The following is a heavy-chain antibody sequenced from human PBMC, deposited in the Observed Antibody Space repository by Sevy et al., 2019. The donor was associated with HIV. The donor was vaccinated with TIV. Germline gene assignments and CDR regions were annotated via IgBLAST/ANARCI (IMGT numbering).Heavy chain of an antibody. CDR3: AKTIDSGGGVVPAANYFYYGLDV. CDR2: ISGKGRNT. CDR1: GFTFSAYA. D-gene: IGHD2-2*01. J-gene: IGHJ6*02. Sequence: GGSLRLSCAASGFTFSAYAMNWVRQAPGKGLEWVSAISGKGRNTHYTDSVEGRFTISRDNSNNKLYLQMNSLRAEDTAEYYCAKTIDSGGGVVPAANYFYYGLDVWGQGTTVTVSS. V-gene: IGHV3-23*01.